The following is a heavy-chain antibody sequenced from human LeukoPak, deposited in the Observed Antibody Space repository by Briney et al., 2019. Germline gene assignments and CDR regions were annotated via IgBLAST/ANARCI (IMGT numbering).Heavy chain of an antibody. CDR2: TYYRSKWYN. D-gene: IGHD2-2*01. Sequence: SQTLSLTCAISGDSVSSNSAAWNWIRQSPSRGPEWLGRTYYRSKWYNDYAVSVKSRITINPDTSKNQFSLQLNSVTPEDTAVYYCARGGDCSSTSCNNWFDPWGQGTLVTVSS. CDR1: GDSVSSNSAA. J-gene: IGHJ5*02. CDR3: ARGGDCSSTSCNNWFDP. V-gene: IGHV6-1*01.